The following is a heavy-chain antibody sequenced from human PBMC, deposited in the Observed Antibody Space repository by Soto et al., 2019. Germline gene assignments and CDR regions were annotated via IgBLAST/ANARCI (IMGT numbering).Heavy chain of an antibody. Sequence: ASVKVSCKASGGTFSSYAISWVRQAPGQGLEWMGGIIPIFGTANYAQEFQGRVTITADESTSTAYMELSSLRSEDTAVYYCARTELWLGEYWYAFDIWGQGTMVTVSS. CDR3: ARTELWLGEYWYAFDI. CDR1: GGTFSSYA. CDR2: IIPIFGTA. J-gene: IGHJ3*02. V-gene: IGHV1-69*13. D-gene: IGHD3-10*01.